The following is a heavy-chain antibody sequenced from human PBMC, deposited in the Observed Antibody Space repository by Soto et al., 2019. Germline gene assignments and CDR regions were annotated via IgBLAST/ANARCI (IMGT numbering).Heavy chain of an antibody. CDR1: GGPFSSYA. J-gene: IGHJ6*02. CDR3: ARSHSSSWYPYYYYGMDV. Sequence: SVKGAYKAAGGPFSSYAIGWVRQAPGQGLEWMGGIIPIFGTANYAQKFQGRVTITADKSTSTAYMELSSLRSEDTAVYYCARSHSSSWYPYYYYGMDVWGQRTTVTVSS. D-gene: IGHD6-13*01. V-gene: IGHV1-69*06. CDR2: IIPIFGTA.